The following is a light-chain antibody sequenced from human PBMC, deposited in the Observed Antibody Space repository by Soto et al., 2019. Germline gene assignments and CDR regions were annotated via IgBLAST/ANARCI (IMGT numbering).Light chain of an antibody. J-gene: IGKJ2*01. CDR2: AAS. CDR1: QDISNW. V-gene: IGKV1-12*01. Sequence: DIQMTQSPSSVSASVGDRVTITCRASQDISNWLAWYQQKPGNAPKLLIYAASSLQSGVPSRFSGSGSGTDFTLTISSLQPEDFATYYCQQANSFPYTFGLGTKVDIK. CDR3: QQANSFPYT.